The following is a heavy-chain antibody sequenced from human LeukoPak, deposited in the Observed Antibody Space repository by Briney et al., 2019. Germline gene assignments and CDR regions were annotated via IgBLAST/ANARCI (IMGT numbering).Heavy chain of an antibody. CDR3: ARGIQLWSEYYYMDV. J-gene: IGHJ6*03. Sequence: SETLCLTCTVSGGSISSYYWSWIRQPPGKGLEWVGDIYYSGSTNYNPSLKSRVTISVDTSKNQFSLKLSSVTAADTAVYYCARGIQLWSEYYYMDVWGKGTTVTVSS. D-gene: IGHD5-18*01. V-gene: IGHV4-59*01. CDR2: IYYSGST. CDR1: GGSISSYY.